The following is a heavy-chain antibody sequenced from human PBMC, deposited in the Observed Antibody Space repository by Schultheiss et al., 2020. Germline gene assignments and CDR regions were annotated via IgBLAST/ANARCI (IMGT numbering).Heavy chain of an antibody. CDR3: ARVGGMLAEYFQH. D-gene: IGHD1-26*01. Sequence: SETLSLTCTVSGGSISSYYWSWIRQPPGKGLEWIGYIYYSGSTNYNPSLKSRVTISVDTSKNQFSLRLRSVTAADTAVYYCARVGGMLAEYFQHWGQGTLVTVSS. CDR1: GGSISSYY. V-gene: IGHV4-59*08. J-gene: IGHJ1*01. CDR2: IYYSGST.